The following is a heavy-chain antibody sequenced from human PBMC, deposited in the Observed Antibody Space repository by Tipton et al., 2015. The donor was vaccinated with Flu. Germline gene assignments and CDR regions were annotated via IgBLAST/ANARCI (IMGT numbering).Heavy chain of an antibody. D-gene: IGHD1/OR15-1a*01. CDR3: AIGKGVMGQQPLDY. Sequence: SLRLSCEASGFSFGSYAMSWVRQAPGKGLEWISVSSGTGGTTFYADPVRGRFTISRDNSKGILYLQMDSLRPEDTARYYCAIGKGVMGQQPLDYWGQGTLVTVS. J-gene: IGHJ4*02. V-gene: IGHV3-23*01. CDR2: SSGTGGTT. CDR1: GFSFGSYA.